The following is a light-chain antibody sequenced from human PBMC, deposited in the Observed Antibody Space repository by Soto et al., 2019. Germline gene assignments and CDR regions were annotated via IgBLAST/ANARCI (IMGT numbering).Light chain of an antibody. CDR3: QQYNDWLT. Sequence: EIVMTQSPATLSVSPGERATLSCRASQSVGSNLAWYQQKPGQAPRLLIFGAWNRATDIPTRFSGSGSGTVFTLTISSLHSEYYAVYYYQQYNDWLTFGQGTKLEIK. V-gene: IGKV3-15*01. J-gene: IGKJ2*01. CDR1: QSVGSN. CDR2: GAW.